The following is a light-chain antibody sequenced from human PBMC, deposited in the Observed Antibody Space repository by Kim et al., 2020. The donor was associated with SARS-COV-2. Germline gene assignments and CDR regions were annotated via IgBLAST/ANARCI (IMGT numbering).Light chain of an antibody. CDR3: GTWDSSLSAAV. V-gene: IGLV1-51*01. Sequence: QSVLTQAPAVSAATGQKVTISCSGSSSNIGNNYVSWYQQLPGTAPKLLIYDNDKRPSGIPDRFSGSKSGTSATLSITGLQPGDEADYYCGTWDSSLSAAVFGGGTQLTVL. CDR1: SSNIGNNY. CDR2: DND. J-gene: IGLJ2*01.